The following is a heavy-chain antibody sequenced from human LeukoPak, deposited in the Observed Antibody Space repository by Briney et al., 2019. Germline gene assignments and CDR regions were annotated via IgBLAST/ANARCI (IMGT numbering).Heavy chain of an antibody. CDR3: ARRKGYYYDSSGYYPFDY. CDR1: GGSISSSSYY. V-gene: IGHV4-61*05. J-gene: IGHJ4*02. D-gene: IGHD3-22*01. CDR2: IYYSGST. Sequence: SETLSLTCTVSGGSISSSSYYWGWIRQPPGKGLEWIGYIYYSGSTNYNPSLKSRVTISVDTSKNQFSLKLSSVTAADTAVYYCARRKGYYYDSSGYYPFDYWGQGTLVTVSS.